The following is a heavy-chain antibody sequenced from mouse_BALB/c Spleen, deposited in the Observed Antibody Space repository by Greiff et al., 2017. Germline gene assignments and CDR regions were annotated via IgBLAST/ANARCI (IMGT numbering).Heavy chain of an antibody. CDR1: GYTFTSYW. CDR3: ARSPPFTTRYFDY. J-gene: IGHJ2*01. V-gene: IGHV1S81*02. Sequence: QVQLQQPGAELVKPGASVKLSCKASGYTFTSYWMHWVKQRPGQGLEWIGEINPSNGRTNYNEKFKSKATLTVDKSSSTAYMQLSSLTSEDSAVYFCARSPPFTTRYFDYWGQGTTLTVSS. CDR2: INPSNGRT.